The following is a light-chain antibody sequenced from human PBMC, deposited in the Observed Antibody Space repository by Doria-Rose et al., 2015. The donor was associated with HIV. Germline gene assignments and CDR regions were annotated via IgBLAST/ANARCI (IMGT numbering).Light chain of an antibody. CDR3: QQSYSTPLT. V-gene: IGKV1-39*01. CDR1: QSTGSF. CDR2: AAS. J-gene: IGKJ4*01. Sequence: DIRLTQSPSSLSASVGDRVTITCRASQSTGSFLNWYQQKPGKATKLLIYAASSVQNGVPSRFSGSGSGTDFTLTISSLQPEDFATYFCQQSYSTPLTFGGGTKVEIK.